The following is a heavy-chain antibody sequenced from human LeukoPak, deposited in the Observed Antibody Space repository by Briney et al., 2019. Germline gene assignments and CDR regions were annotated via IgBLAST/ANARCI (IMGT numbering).Heavy chain of an antibody. V-gene: IGHV1-2*02. Sequence: ASVKVSCKASGYTFTGYYMHWVRQAPGQGLEWMGWINPNSGGTNYAQKFQGRVTMTRDTSISTAYMELSGLRSDDTAVYYCARVILPITMRSPAGYWGQGTLVTVSS. D-gene: IGHD3-22*01. CDR1: GYTFTGYY. CDR3: ARVILPITMRSPAGY. J-gene: IGHJ4*02. CDR2: INPNSGGT.